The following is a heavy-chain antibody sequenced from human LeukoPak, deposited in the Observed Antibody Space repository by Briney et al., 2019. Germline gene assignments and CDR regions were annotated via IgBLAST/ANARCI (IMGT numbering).Heavy chain of an antibody. J-gene: IGHJ4*02. CDR1: GGSISSYY. V-gene: IGHV4-59*01. D-gene: IGHD3-22*01. Sequence: PSETLSLTCTVSGGSISSYYWSWIRQPPGKGLEWIGYIYYSGSTNYNPSLKSRVTISVDTSKNQFSLKLSSVTAADTAVYYCASWENYYDSPPGDYWGQGTLVTVSS. CDR2: IYYSGST. CDR3: ASWENYYDSPPGDY.